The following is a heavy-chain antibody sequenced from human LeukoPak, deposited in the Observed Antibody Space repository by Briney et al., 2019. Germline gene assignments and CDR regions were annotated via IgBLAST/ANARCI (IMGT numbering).Heavy chain of an antibody. Sequence: SETLSLTCLVSGYGINTDYSWGWIRRPPGKGLEWIGYISYSGTTNYNPSLKSRVTISVDTSKNQFSLNLSSVTAADTALYYCARDRGARDWGQGILVTVSS. V-gene: IGHV4-61*08. CDR1: GYGINTDYS. CDR3: ARDRGARD. J-gene: IGHJ4*02. CDR2: ISYSGTT.